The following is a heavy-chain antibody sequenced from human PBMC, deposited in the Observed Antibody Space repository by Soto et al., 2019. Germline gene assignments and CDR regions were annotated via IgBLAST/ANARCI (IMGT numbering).Heavy chain of an antibody. CDR3: ASHYYDSSGYPNWFDP. CDR2: IIPIFGTA. Sequence: QVQLVQSGAEVKKPGSSVKVSCKASGGTFSSYAISWVRQAPGQGLEWMGGIIPIFGTANYEQKFQDSVTITADESTSTAYMELSSLSSEDTAVYYCASHYYDSSGYPNWFDPLGQGTLVTVSS. J-gene: IGHJ5*02. CDR1: GGTFSSYA. D-gene: IGHD3-22*01. V-gene: IGHV1-69*01.